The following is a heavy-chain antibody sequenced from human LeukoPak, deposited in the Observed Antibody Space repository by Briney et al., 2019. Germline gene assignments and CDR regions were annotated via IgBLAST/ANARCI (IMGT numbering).Heavy chain of an antibody. V-gene: IGHV3-30*02. J-gene: IGHJ4*02. CDR3: ATGYGQSPFDS. CDR1: GFTFRSFG. D-gene: IGHD5-18*01. CDR2: IRFDGSNQ. Sequence: GGCLRLSCAASGFTFRSFGMHFVRQAPGKGLEGVAVIRFDGSNQYYTDSVKGRFTISRDNSNNTLFFQMKNLRCYNTAVYLCATGYGQSPFDSSGPGKLVT.